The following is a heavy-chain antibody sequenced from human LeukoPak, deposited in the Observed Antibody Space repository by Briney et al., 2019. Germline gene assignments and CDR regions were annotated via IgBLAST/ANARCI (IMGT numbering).Heavy chain of an antibody. CDR2: VDPGDSYI. CDR1: GYSLTNYW. CDR3: ARHRRLGNFDY. V-gene: IGHV5-10-1*01. Sequence: PGGSLRISCKGSGYSLTNYWITWVRQMPGKGLEWMGGVDPGDSYIKYSPSFQGHVTISADKSISTAYLHWSSLKASDTAMYYCARHRRLGNFDYWGQGTLVTVSS. D-gene: IGHD3-16*02. J-gene: IGHJ4*02.